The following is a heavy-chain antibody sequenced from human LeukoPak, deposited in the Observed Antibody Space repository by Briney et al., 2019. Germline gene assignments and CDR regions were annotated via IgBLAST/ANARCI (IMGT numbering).Heavy chain of an antibody. Sequence: PSETLSLTCTVSGGSISSYYWSWIRQPPGKGLEWIGYIYYSGSTNYNPSLKSRVTISVDTSKNQFALKLSSVTAADTAVYYCARCNPDYDILTGYLPKYYFDYWGQGTLVTVSS. CDR3: ARCNPDYDILTGYLPKYYFDY. D-gene: IGHD3-9*01. CDR2: IYYSGST. J-gene: IGHJ4*02. V-gene: IGHV4-59*12. CDR1: GGSISSYY.